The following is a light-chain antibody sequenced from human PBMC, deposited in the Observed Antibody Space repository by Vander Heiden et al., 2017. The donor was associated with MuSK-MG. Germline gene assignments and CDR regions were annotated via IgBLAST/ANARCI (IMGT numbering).Light chain of an antibody. CDR1: SSDVGGYNY. Sequence: QSALTQPRPVSASPGQSDPTPCTGTSSDVGGYNYVSCYQQHPGNDPRLIIYDVTKRPSGVPDRFSGSKSGNTASLTISGLQADDEADFYCCSYAGSYSWVFGGGTKLTVL. CDR3: CSYAGSYSWV. V-gene: IGLV2-11*01. CDR2: DVT. J-gene: IGLJ3*02.